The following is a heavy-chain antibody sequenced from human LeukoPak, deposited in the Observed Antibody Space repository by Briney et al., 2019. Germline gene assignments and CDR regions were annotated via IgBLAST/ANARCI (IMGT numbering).Heavy chain of an antibody. CDR1: GGSFSGYY. D-gene: IGHD6-19*01. CDR3: ARVGRDGPLYSSGWYRRYNWFDP. J-gene: IGHJ5*02. CDR2: INHSGST. V-gene: IGHV4-34*01. Sequence: KPSETLSLTCAVYGGSFSGYYWSWIRQPPGKGLEWIGEINHSGSTNYNPSLKSRVTISVDTSKNQFSLKLSSVTAADTAVYYCARVGRDGPLYSSGWYRRYNWFDPWGQGTLVTVSS.